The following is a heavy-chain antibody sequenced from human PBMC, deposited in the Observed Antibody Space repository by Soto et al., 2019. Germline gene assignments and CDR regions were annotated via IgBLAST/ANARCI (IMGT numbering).Heavy chain of an antibody. CDR1: GFTFSTYN. CDR2: IPSTSIPI. D-gene: IGHD3-22*01. Sequence: GGSLRLSCAASGFTFSTYNMVWVRQAPWKGLEWLSYIPSTSIPIYYANSVKGRFTISRDNAKNSLYLQMNSLRAEDTAVYYCARYYDSSGPDLWGRGTLVTVSS. CDR3: ARYYDSSGPDL. V-gene: IGHV3-48*01. J-gene: IGHJ2*01.